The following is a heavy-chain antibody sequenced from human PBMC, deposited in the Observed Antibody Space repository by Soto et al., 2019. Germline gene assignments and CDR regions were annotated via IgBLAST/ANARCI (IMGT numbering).Heavy chain of an antibody. CDR2: ISGSGVST. J-gene: IGHJ4*02. D-gene: IGHD6-19*01. CDR1: GFTFSSYA. Sequence: PGGSLRLSCAASGFTFSSYAMSWVHQAPGKGLEWVSGISGSGVSTHYADSVKGRFTISRDNSKNTLYLQMNSLRAEDTAVYYCAKEVGYSSGYDYFDYWGQGTLVTVSS. CDR3: AKEVGYSSGYDYFDY. V-gene: IGHV3-23*01.